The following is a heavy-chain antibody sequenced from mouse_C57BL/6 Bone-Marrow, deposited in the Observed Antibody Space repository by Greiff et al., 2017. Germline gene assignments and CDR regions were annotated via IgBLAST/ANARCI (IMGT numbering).Heavy chain of an antibody. CDR3: ARGSYYYGSSPYY. Sequence: EVKLVESGGGLVQPGGSLSLSCAASGFTFTDYYMSWVRQPPGKALEWLGFIRNKANGYTTEYSASVKGRFTISRDNSQSIRYLQMNALRAEDSATYYCARGSYYYGSSPYYWGQGTTLTVSS. CDR1: GFTFTDYY. CDR2: IRNKANGYTT. D-gene: IGHD1-1*01. V-gene: IGHV7-3*01. J-gene: IGHJ2*01.